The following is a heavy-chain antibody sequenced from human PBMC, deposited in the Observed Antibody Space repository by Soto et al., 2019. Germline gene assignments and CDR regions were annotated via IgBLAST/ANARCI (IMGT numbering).Heavy chain of an antibody. CDR1: GYTFTGNY. J-gene: IGHJ4*02. CDR3: ARGYCSAIGCSHYFDY. V-gene: IGHV1-2*02. Sequence: VPLVQSGAEVKKPGASVKVSCKASGYTFTGNYMHWVRQAPGRGLEWMALINPTTGGTQYAQKFQGRVTVTWDTSISTAYMDLSSLRSDDTATYYCARGYCSAIGCSHYFDYWGQGTLVTVSS. CDR2: INPTTGGT. D-gene: IGHD2-2*01.